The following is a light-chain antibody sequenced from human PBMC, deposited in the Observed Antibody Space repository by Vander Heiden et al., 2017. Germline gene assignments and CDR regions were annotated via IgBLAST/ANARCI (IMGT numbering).Light chain of an antibody. CDR1: SSDVGGYNY. CDR3: SAYTSSHTLV. Sequence: ALPQPASVSGSPGQSITISCTGTSSDVGGYNYVSWYQQRPGKAPELMIYDVSTRPSGVSNRFSGSKSGNTASLTISGLQAEDEADYYCSAYTSSHTLVFGGGTKLTVL. J-gene: IGLJ3*02. CDR2: DVS. V-gene: IGLV2-14*03.